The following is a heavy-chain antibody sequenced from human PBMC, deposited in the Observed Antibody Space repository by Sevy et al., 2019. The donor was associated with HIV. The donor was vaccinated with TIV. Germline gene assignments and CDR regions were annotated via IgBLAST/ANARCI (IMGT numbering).Heavy chain of an antibody. D-gene: IGHD2-21*02. CDR1: RYNFNAFY. CDR3: ARDRFYGGDSVTFAGDY. Sequence: ASVKVSGKASRYNFNAFYIHWVRQAPGQGLEWMGWINPYSGGTNYARKFQGRVTMTTDTSISVAYMELSRLTSDDTAVYYCARDRFYGGDSVTFAGDYWGQGTLVTVSS. CDR2: INPYSGGT. J-gene: IGHJ4*02. V-gene: IGHV1-2*02.